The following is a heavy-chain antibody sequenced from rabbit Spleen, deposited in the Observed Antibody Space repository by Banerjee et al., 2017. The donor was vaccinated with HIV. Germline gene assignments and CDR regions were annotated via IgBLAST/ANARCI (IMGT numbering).Heavy chain of an antibody. CDR2: IHGGSKNNI. D-gene: IGHD7-1*01. J-gene: IGHJ4*01. CDR1: GFSFIAGYY. Sequence: QSLEESGGDLVKPGASLTLTCTASGFSFIAGYYMCWVRQAPGKGLEWIACIHGGSKNNICYASWAKGRFTISKTSSTTVTLQMTSLTVADTATYFCARFYAGYGDFGYAAMWGPGTLVTVS. CDR3: ARFYAGYGDFGYAAM. V-gene: IGHV1S40*01.